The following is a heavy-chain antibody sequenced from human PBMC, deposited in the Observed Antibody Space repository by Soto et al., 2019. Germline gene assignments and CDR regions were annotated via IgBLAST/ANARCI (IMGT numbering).Heavy chain of an antibody. J-gene: IGHJ6*02. CDR3: ARLPRVGGLYSSAMDV. CDR1: GYTFTNYW. V-gene: IGHV5-10-1*03. Sequence: EVQLVQSGAEVKKPGESLRISCKGSGYTFTNYWLSWVRQMPGKGLEWMGKIDPSDSYTKYSPPFEGHVTISADKSISTAHLQWPTLKASDTAMYYGARLPRVGGLYSSAMDVWGLGTTVTVSS. D-gene: IGHD2-21*01. CDR2: IDPSDSYT.